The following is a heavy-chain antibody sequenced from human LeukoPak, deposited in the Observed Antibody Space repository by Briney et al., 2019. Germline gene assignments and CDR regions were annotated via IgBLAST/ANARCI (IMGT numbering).Heavy chain of an antibody. CDR1: GGSISTFY. Sequence: SETLSLTCAVSGGSISTFYWSWIRQPPGKELVWMGDIYYSGSTNYNPSLQSRLTISVDTSKTQFSLKLSSVTAADTAVYYCARDRDIGTPCYYYGMDVWGQGTTVTVSS. J-gene: IGHJ6*02. CDR2: IYYSGST. D-gene: IGHD1-26*01. CDR3: ARDRDIGTPCYYYGMDV. V-gene: IGHV4-59*01.